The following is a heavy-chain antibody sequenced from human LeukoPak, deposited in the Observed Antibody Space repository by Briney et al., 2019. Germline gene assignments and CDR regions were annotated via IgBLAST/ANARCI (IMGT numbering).Heavy chain of an antibody. D-gene: IGHD1-7*01. V-gene: IGHV1-69*05. J-gene: IGHJ4*02. CDR3: ARGRTTYFDY. CDR2: IIPIFGTA. Sequence: ASVKVSCKASGGTFSSYAISWVRQAPGQGLEWMGRIIPIFGTANYAQKLQGRVTMTTDTSTSTAYMELRSLRSDDTAVYYCARGRTTYFDYWGQGTLVTVSS. CDR1: GGTFSSYA.